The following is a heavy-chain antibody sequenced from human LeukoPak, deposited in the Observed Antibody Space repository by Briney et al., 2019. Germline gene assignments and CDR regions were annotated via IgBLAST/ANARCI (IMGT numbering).Heavy chain of an antibody. CDR1: GFTFSSYS. CDR2: ISSSSSYI. V-gene: IGHV3-21*01. J-gene: IGHJ5*02. Sequence: PGGSLRRSCAASGFTFSSYSMNWVRQAPGEGLEWVSSISSSSSYIYYADSVKGRFTISRDNAKNSLYLQMNSLRAEDTAVYYCARDLREQWLVLSWFDPWGQGTLVTVSS. D-gene: IGHD6-19*01. CDR3: ARDLREQWLVLSWFDP.